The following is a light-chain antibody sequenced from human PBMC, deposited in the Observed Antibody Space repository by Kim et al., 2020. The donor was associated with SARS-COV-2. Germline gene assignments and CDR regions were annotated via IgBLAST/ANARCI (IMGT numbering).Light chain of an antibody. CDR2: AAS. V-gene: IGKV1-12*01. CDR1: QNISKW. J-gene: IGKJ5*01. CDR3: PQANTFPIT. Sequence: ASVEDRVTITWRARQNISKWLAWYQQKPGKAPQLLSYAASSLQSGVPSRVSGSGAGTDFTLTISSLQTEDIATYNCPQANTFPITFGQGTRRGIK.